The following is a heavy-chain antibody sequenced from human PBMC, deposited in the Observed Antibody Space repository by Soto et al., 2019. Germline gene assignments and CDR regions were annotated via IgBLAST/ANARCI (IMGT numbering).Heavy chain of an antibody. CDR2: ISGYNGNT. D-gene: IGHD3-3*02. CDR1: GYTFTSYA. J-gene: IGHJ4*02. Sequence: QVQLVQSGAEVKKPGAAVKVSCKTSGYTFTSYAITWVRQAPGQGLEWMGKISGYNGNTDYSEKFQGRVTMTTDTSKSTDYMELRSLRSDDTAVYFCAREPLFGYLENWGQGTLVTVSS. CDR3: AREPLFGYLEN. V-gene: IGHV1-18*04.